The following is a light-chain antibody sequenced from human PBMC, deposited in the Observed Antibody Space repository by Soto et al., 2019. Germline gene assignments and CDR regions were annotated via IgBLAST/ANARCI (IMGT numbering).Light chain of an antibody. Sequence: SPCSLSAYVGDRFTITCRASQSIRNDLGWYQQKPGKAPKRLIYAASSWQSGVPSRFIGSGSGTKFTLTISSLQPEDVATYYSRQHTSYPWTFGQGTKVDIK. J-gene: IGKJ1*01. V-gene: IGKV1-17*01. CDR2: AAS. CDR3: RQHTSYPWT. CDR1: QSIRND.